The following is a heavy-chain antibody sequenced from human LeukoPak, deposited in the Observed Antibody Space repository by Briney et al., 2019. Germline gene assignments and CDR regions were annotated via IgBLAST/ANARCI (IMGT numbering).Heavy chain of an antibody. D-gene: IGHD3-10*01. Sequence: SKTLSLTCTVSGDSISSYYWSWIRQPAGKGLEWIGRIYTSGSTNYNPSLKSRVTMSVDTSKNQFSLKLSSVTAADTAVYYCARGQYYYGSGSLYFDYWGQGTLVTVSS. J-gene: IGHJ4*02. CDR2: IYTSGST. CDR1: GDSISSYY. CDR3: ARGQYYYGSGSLYFDY. V-gene: IGHV4-4*07.